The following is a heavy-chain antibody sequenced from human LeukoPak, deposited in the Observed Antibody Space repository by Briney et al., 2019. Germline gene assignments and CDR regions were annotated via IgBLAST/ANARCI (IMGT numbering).Heavy chain of an antibody. J-gene: IGHJ4*02. CDR3: ATVRLFHCSGGSCYDY. V-gene: IGHV1-24*01. CDR2: FDPEDGET. CDR1: GYTLTELS. Sequence: ASVKVSCKVSGYTLTELSMHWVRQAPGKGLEWRGGFDPEDGETIYAQKFQGRVTMTEDTSTDTAYMELSSLRSEDTAVYYCATVRLFHCSGGSCYDYWGQGTLVTVSS. D-gene: IGHD2-15*01.